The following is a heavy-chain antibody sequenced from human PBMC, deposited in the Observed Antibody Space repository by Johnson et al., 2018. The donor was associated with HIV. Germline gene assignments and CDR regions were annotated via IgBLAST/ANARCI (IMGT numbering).Heavy chain of an antibody. CDR2: ISGSGGST. J-gene: IGHJ3*02. D-gene: IGHD2-15*01. V-gene: IGHV3-23*04. CDR1: GFTFSSYA. Sequence: VQLVESGGGLVQPGGSLRLSCAASGFTFSSYAMSWVRQAPGKGLEWVSAISGSGGSTYYADSVKGRFTISRDNSKNTLYLQMNSLRAEDTAVYYCAKDGIVVVVAATDAFDIWGQGTMVTVSS. CDR3: AKDGIVVVVAATDAFDI.